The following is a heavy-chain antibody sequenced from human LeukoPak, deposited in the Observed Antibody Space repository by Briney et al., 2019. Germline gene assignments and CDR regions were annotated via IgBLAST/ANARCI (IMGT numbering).Heavy chain of an antibody. J-gene: IGHJ4*02. D-gene: IGHD6-13*01. CDR3: ARESSSWTNRYDY. Sequence: SETLSLTCTVSGGSISSSSYYWGWIRQPPGKGLEWIGSIYYSGSTYYNPSLKSRVTISVDTSKNQFSLKLSSVTAADTAVYYCARESSSWTNRYDYWGQGTLVTVSS. CDR2: IYYSGST. V-gene: IGHV4-39*07. CDR1: GGSISSSSYY.